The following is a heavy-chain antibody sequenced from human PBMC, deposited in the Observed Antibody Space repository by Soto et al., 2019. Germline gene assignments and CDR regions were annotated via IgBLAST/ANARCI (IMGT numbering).Heavy chain of an antibody. CDR3: TRVTPKYYYDSSGYYPPDAFDI. CDR1: GFTIGDYA. CDR2: IRSKAYGGTT. D-gene: IGHD3-22*01. V-gene: IGHV3-49*03. J-gene: IGHJ3*02. Sequence: PGGSLRLSCTASGFTIGDYAMSWFRQAPGKGLEWVGFIRSKAYGGTTEYAASVKGRFTISRDDSKSIAYLQMNSLKTEDTAVYYCTRVTPKYYYDSSGYYPPDAFDIWGQGTMVTVSS.